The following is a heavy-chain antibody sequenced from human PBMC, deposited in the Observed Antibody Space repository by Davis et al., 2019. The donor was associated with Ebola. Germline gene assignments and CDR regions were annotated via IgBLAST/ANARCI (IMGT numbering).Heavy chain of an antibody. D-gene: IGHD3-16*01. Sequence: SETLSLTCTVSGGSISSSTYYWGWIRQPPGKGLEWIGSIYYSGSTYYNPSLKSRVTISVDTSKNQFSLKLTSVTAADTGVYYCARGKGVWDSWGQGTLVTVSS. CDR2: IYYSGST. CDR1: GGSISSSTYY. J-gene: IGHJ4*02. V-gene: IGHV4-39*01. CDR3: ARGKGVWDS.